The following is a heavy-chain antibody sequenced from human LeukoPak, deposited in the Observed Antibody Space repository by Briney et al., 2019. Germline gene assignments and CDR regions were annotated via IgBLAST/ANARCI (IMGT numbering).Heavy chain of an antibody. CDR1: GASISSSSCY. CDR3: ARRPYVQLWLRGLDY. J-gene: IGHJ4*02. D-gene: IGHD5-18*01. CDR2: IYYTGST. V-gene: IGHV4-39*07. Sequence: QPSETLSLTCTVSGASISSSSCYWGWIRQPPGKGLEWIGIIYYTGSTYYNPSLKSRVTISVDTSKNQFSLKLSSVTAADTAVYYCARRPYVQLWLRGLDYWGQGTLVTVSS.